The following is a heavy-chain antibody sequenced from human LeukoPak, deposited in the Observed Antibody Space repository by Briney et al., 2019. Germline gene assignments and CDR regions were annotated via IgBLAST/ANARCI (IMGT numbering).Heavy chain of an antibody. CDR2: IYYSGST. D-gene: IGHD3-22*01. CDR3: ASTGHYYYDSSGYYYL. CDR1: GGSISSSSYY. Sequence: SETLSLTCTVSGGSISSSSYYWGWIRQPPGKGLEWIGRIYYSGSTYYNPSLKSRVTISVDTSKNQFSLKLSSVTAADTAVYYCASTGHYYYDSSGYYYLWGQGTLVTVSS. J-gene: IGHJ4*02. V-gene: IGHV4-39*01.